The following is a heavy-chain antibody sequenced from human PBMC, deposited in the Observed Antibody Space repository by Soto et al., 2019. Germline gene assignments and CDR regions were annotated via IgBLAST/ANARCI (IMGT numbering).Heavy chain of an antibody. CDR2: IYYSGST. CDR3: ARYSTHSYYYMDV. V-gene: IGHV4-59*01. CDR1: GGSMSSYY. D-gene: IGHD2-21*01. J-gene: IGHJ6*03. Sequence: SETLSLTCTVSGGSMSSYYWSWIRQPPGKGLEWIGYIYYSGSTNYNPSLKSRVTISVDTSKNQFSLKLSSVTAADTAVYYCARYSTHSYYYMDVWGKGTTVTVSS.